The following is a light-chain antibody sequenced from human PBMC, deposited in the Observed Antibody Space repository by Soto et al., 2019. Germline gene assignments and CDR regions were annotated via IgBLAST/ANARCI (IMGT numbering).Light chain of an antibody. J-gene: IGKJ5*01. CDR2: DIS. CDR1: QSLSSNY. V-gene: IGKV3-20*01. CDR3: QQYGGSMT. Sequence: EIVLTQSPGTLSLSPGDTVTLSCRASQSLSSNYLAWYQQRPGQAPKLLIYDISSRATGIPDRVSGSGSGTDFTLTITRLDPEDFAVYYCQQYGGSMTFGQGTRLEIE.